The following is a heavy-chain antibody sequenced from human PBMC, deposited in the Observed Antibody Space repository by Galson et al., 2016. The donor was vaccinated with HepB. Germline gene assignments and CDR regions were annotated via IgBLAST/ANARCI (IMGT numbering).Heavy chain of an antibody. J-gene: IGHJ5*02. Sequence: SVKVSCKASGGTFSGFAISWVRQAPGQGLEWMGGVIPKFGTRNYAQKFRDKVTISADAPTNTAYMELDSLTSDDTAVYYCAGVGGALEFWSGSGATESWLYPWGQGTLGTVSS. V-gene: IGHV1-69*13. CDR2: VIPKFGTR. CDR3: AGVGGALEFWSGSGATESWLYP. D-gene: IGHD3-3*01. CDR1: GGTFSGFA.